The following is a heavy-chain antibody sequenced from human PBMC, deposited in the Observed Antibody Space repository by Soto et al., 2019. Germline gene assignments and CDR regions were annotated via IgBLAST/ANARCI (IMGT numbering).Heavy chain of an antibody. Sequence: SLRLSCAASGFTFSSYAMHWVRQAPGKGLEWVAVISYDGSNKYYADSVKGRFTISRDNSKNTLYLQMNSLRAEDTAVYYCARSPDIVVVVAATLQHWGQGTLVTVSS. D-gene: IGHD2-15*01. V-gene: IGHV3-30-3*01. J-gene: IGHJ1*01. CDR3: ARSPDIVVVVAATLQH. CDR2: ISYDGSNK. CDR1: GFTFSSYA.